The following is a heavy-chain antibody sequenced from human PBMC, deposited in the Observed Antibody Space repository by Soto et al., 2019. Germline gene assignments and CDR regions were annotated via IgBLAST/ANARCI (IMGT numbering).Heavy chain of an antibody. Sequence: SETLSLTCAVSGHSIIRAYNWGCFRQPPGKGLEWLGTIYQSGSTYYNPSLKSRVTISVDTSKNQFSLKLRSVTAADTAVYFCARLTVTHESDYWGQGTLVTVSS. CDR3: ARLTVTHESDY. CDR1: GHSIIRAYN. CDR2: IYQSGST. V-gene: IGHV4-38-2*01. J-gene: IGHJ4*02. D-gene: IGHD4-17*01.